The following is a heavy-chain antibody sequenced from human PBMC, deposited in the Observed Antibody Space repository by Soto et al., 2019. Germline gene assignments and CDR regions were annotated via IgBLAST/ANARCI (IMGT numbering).Heavy chain of an antibody. D-gene: IGHD3-16*01. CDR2: MNAKSGDT. V-gene: IGHV1-8*01. CDR1: GYTFSAFD. Sequence: QAHLEQSGAELKRPGGPVKVFCKASGYTFSAFDFNRLRQASGQGPEWLEWMNAKSGDTYFAQRYQGKYSMTWNTSVSTAYMEVGSLTSDGTAVYYCARGNPFNYAGIDVWGQGTTVVVSS. J-gene: IGHJ6*02. CDR3: ARGNPFNYAGIDV.